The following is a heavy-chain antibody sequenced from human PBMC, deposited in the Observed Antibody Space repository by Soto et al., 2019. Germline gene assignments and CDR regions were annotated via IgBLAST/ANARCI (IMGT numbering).Heavy chain of an antibody. D-gene: IGHD6-19*01. CDR3: ARVRDSSGWYGAFDI. Sequence: SETLSLTCAVYGGSFSGYYWSWIRQPPGKGLEWIGEINHSGSTNYNPSLKSRVTISVDTSKNQFSLKLSSVTAADTAVYYCARVRDSSGWYGAFDIWGQGTMVTVSS. V-gene: IGHV4-34*01. CDR2: INHSGST. J-gene: IGHJ3*02. CDR1: GGSFSGYY.